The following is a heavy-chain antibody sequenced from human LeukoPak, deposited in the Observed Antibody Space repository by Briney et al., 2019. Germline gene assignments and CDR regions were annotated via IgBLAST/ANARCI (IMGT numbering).Heavy chain of an antibody. D-gene: IGHD3-22*01. CDR1: GYTFTSYG. J-gene: IGHJ2*01. V-gene: IGHV1-8*02. CDR3: ARGGYYYDSTRRYFDL. Sequence: ASVKVSCKASGYTFTSYGISWVRQATGQGLEWMGWMNPNSGNTGYAQKFQGRVTMTRNTSISTAYMELSSLRSEDTAVYYCARGGYYYDSTRRYFDLWGRGTLVTVSS. CDR2: MNPNSGNT.